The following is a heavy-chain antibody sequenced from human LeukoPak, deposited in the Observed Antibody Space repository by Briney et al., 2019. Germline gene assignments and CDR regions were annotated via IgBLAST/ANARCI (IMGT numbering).Heavy chain of an antibody. CDR1: GFTFSSYA. CDR3: AKVSPDDYDILTGDYYFDY. V-gene: IGHV3-23*01. Sequence: GGSLRLSCAASGFTFSSYAMSWVRQAPGKGLEWVSAISGSGGSTYYADSVKGRFTISRDNSKNTLYLQMNSLRAEDTAVYYCAKVSPDDYDILTGDYYFDYWGQGTLVTVSS. J-gene: IGHJ4*02. CDR2: ISGSGGST. D-gene: IGHD3-9*01.